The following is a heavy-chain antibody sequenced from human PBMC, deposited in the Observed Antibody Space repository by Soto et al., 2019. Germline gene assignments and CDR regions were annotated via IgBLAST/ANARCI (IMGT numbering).Heavy chain of an antibody. V-gene: IGHV1-46*01. J-gene: IGHJ6*02. D-gene: IGHD3-22*01. CDR3: ARDLMITTPIIVISYYYYGMDV. Sequence: ASVKVSCKASGYTFTSYYMHWVRQAPGQGLEWMGIINPSGGSTSYAQKFQGRVTMTRDTSTSTVYMELSSLRSEDTAVYYCARDLMITTPIIVISYYYYGMDVWGQGTTLTV. CDR2: INPSGGST. CDR1: GYTFTSYY.